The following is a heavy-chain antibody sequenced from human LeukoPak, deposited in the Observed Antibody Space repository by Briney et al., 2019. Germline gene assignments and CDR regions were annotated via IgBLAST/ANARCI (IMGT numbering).Heavy chain of an antibody. CDR3: ARDQPLVAGHLDY. CDR2: IIPILGIA. CDR1: GGTFSSYA. V-gene: IGHV1-69*04. D-gene: IGHD6-19*01. J-gene: IGHJ4*02. Sequence: SVKVSCKASGGTFSSYAISWVRQAPGQGLEWMGRIIPILGIANYAQKFQGRVTITADKSTSTAYMELSSLRSEDTAVYYCARDQPLVAGHLDYWGQGTLVTVSS.